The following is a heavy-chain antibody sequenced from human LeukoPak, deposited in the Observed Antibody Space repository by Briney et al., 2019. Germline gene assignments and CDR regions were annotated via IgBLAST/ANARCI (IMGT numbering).Heavy chain of an antibody. D-gene: IGHD5-18*01. CDR2: INGSGGNT. Sequence: GGSLRLTCAASGLTFSSYWLSWVRQPPGKGLEWMSAINGSGGNTYYADSVKGRFIISRDNSKNTLYLQMNSLRAEDTAVYYCAKARGYSYGYAFDIWGQGTMVTVSS. V-gene: IGHV3-23*01. CDR1: GLTFSSYW. CDR3: AKARGYSYGYAFDI. J-gene: IGHJ3*02.